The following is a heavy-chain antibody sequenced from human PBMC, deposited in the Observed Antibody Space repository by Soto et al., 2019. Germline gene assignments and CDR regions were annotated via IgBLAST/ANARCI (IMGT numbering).Heavy chain of an antibody. J-gene: IGHJ6*02. D-gene: IGHD4-4*01. V-gene: IGHV1-69*02. CDR2: IIPILGIA. CDR3: ASMTTVTAYYYYGMDV. Sequence: QVQLVQSGAEVKKPGSSVKVSCKASGGTVSSYTISWVRQAPGQGLEWMGRIIPILGIANYAQKFQGRVTITADKSTSTAYMELSSLRSEDTAVYYCASMTTVTAYYYYGMDVWGQGTTVTVSS. CDR1: GGTVSSYT.